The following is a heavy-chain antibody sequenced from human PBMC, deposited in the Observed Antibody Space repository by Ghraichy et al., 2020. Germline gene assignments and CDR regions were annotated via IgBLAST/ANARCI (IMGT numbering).Heavy chain of an antibody. J-gene: IGHJ1*01. CDR1: GFSFSNAW. CDR2: IFSDGSGA. D-gene: IGHD2-15*01. Sequence: GESLNISCAASGFSFSNAWMHWVRQAPGKGLVWVSRIFSDGSGAIYADSVRGRFTISRDNAKSTVYLQMDSLRDDDTAVYYCARDVAYSFHPWGQGTLVTVSS. CDR3: ARDVAYSFHP. V-gene: IGHV3-74*01.